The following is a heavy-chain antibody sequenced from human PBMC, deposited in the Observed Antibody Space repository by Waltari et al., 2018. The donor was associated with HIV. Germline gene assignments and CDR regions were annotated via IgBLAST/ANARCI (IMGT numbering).Heavy chain of an antibody. D-gene: IGHD4-4*01. CDR3: VRQRTVTTFSYYYLDV. CDR1: GWSFNNYY. J-gene: IGHJ6*03. V-gene: IGHV4-34*02. CDR2: INQSGRT. Sequence: QVQLQQWGAGLVKPSDTLSLTCAVSGWSFNNYYWNWIRQSPGKGLEWIGEINQSGRTNYNPSLESRVTMSVDTSKNQFSLKLTSMTAADSAVYYCVRQRTVTTFSYYYLDVWGKGTTVTVSS.